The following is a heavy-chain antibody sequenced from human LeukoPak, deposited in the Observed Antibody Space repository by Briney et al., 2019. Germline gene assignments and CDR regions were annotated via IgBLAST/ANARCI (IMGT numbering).Heavy chain of an antibody. CDR2: INHSGST. CDR3: ARGSGSYSLYYFDY. D-gene: IGHD1-26*01. V-gene: IGHV4-34*01. CDR1: GESFSGYY. Sequence: SETLSLTCAVYGESFSGYYWSWIRQPPGKGLEWIGEINHSGSTNYNPSLKSRVTISVDTSKNQFSLKLSSVTAADTAVYYCARGSGSYSLYYFDYWGQGTLVTVSS. J-gene: IGHJ4*02.